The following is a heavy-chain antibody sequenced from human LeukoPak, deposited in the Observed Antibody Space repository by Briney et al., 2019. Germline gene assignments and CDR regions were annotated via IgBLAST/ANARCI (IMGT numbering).Heavy chain of an antibody. CDR2: INRISNII. CDR3: AGDRDYAFDY. Sequence: GSLRLSSAASGFTFIRYSMNWVRPAPGKGREWVSYINRISNIIDYSDSVKGRFTISTDNAKNSLYLQMNRLRDEDTAVYYCAGDRDYAFDYWGQGTLVTVSS. V-gene: IGHV3-48*02. J-gene: IGHJ4*02. D-gene: IGHD4-17*01. CDR1: GFTFIRYS.